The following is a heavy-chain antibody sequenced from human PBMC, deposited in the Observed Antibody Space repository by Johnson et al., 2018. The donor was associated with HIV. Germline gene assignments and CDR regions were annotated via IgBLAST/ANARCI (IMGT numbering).Heavy chain of an antibody. CDR2: IKQDGSEK. V-gene: IGHV3-7*01. J-gene: IGHJ3*01. Sequence: VQLVESGGGLVQTGGSLRLSCAASGFSLSNYWMSWVRQAPGKGLEWVANIKQDGSEKYYVDSVKGRFTISRDNSKNTLYLQMSSLRAEDTAVYYCAKAVAKVGAGMSFDFWGQGTMVSVSS. CDR3: AKAVAKVGAGMSFDF. D-gene: IGHD1-26*01. CDR1: GFSLSNYW.